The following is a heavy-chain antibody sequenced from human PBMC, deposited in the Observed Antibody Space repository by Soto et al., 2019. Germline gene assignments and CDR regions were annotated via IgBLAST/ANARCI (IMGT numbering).Heavy chain of an antibody. CDR2: ISGGGSNT. CDR1: GFPFSSYV. CDR3: AKDSNKYSSSLRGRYFDY. D-gene: IGHD4-4*01. V-gene: IGHV3-23*01. J-gene: IGHJ4*02. Sequence: GGSLRLSCAASGFPFSSYVMSWVRQAPGKGLERVSGISGGGSNTFYADYVKGRFTISRDNSKNTLLLQMNSLGAEDTAVYYCAKDSNKYSSSLRGRYFDYWGQGIGVTVSS.